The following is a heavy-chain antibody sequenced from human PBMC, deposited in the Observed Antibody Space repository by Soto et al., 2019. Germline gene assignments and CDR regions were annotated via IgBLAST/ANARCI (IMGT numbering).Heavy chain of an antibody. CDR1: GGSISSYY. J-gene: IGHJ4*02. CDR3: ARGIGYCSGGSCTDY. CDR2: IYYSGST. V-gene: IGHV4-59*08. D-gene: IGHD2-15*01. Sequence: SETLSLTCTVSGGSISSYYWSWIRQPPGKGLEWIGYIYYSGSTNYNPSLKSRVTISVDTSKNQFSLKLSSVTAADTAVYYCARGIGYCSGGSCTDYWGQGTLVTVSS.